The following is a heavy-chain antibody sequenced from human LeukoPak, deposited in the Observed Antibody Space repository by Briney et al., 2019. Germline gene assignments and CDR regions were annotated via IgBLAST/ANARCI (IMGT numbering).Heavy chain of an antibody. D-gene: IGHD3-10*01. CDR2: IDHSGST. CDR3: HMVRGGGYFDY. CDR1: GGSFSGHY. V-gene: IGHV4-34*01. Sequence: KSSETLSLTCAVYGGSFSGHYWSCIRQPPGKGLEWIGEIDHSGSTNYNPSLKSRVTISLDTSKNQFSLNLTSVTAADTAVYYCHMVRGGGYFDYWGQGTLVTVSS. J-gene: IGHJ4*02.